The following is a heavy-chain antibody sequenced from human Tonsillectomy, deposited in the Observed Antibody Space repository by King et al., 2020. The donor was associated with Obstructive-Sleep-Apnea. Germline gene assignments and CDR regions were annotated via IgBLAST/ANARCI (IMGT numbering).Heavy chain of an antibody. J-gene: IGHJ3*02. V-gene: IGHV3-33*01. D-gene: IGHD3-22*01. CDR1: GFILSSYG. CDR3: GRNYYDSSAYYYDAIDM. Sequence: VQLVESGGGVVQPGRSLRLSWAASGFILSSYGMHWVRQAPGKGLEWVAVIWLYGSKSYYVWSVKGRFTSARDNSKKTLYLQMNSLRAEDTAVYYCGRNYYDSSAYYYDAIDMWGQGTMVTVSS. CDR2: IWLYGSKS.